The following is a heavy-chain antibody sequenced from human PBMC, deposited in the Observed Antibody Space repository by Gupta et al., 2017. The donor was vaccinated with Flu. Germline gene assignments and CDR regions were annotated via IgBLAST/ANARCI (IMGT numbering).Heavy chain of an antibody. CDR2: IRNKANSYTT. Sequence: RLVESGGGLVQPGGSLRLSCVVSGFTFSEHYMDWIRQAPGKGLEWVGRIRNKANSYTTEYAASVKDRFTITRADSKSSLYLQMNSLKNEDTAVYYCSRGETGPSPPGRNDCWGQGTLVTVSS. D-gene: IGHD1-14*01. CDR1: GFTFSEHY. CDR3: SRGETGPSPPGRNDC. J-gene: IGHJ4*02. V-gene: IGHV3-72*01.